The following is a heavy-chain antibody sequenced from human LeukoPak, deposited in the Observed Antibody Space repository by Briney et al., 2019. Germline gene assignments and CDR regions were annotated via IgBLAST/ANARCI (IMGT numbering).Heavy chain of an antibody. CDR3: ARRITIAAAGWGYGMDV. Sequence: PGRSLRLSCAASGFTFNNHWMSWVRQAPGKGLEWVANIRHDGSDKKYVDSVKGRFTISRDNAENLLFLQMNSLRAEDTAVYYCARRITIAAAGWGYGMDVWGQGTTVTVSS. CDR1: GFTFNNHW. J-gene: IGHJ6*02. V-gene: IGHV3-7*03. CDR2: IRHDGSDK. D-gene: IGHD6-13*01.